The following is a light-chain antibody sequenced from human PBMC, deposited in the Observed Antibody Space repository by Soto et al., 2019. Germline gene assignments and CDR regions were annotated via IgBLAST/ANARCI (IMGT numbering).Light chain of an antibody. Sequence: PGERATLSCRASQRVSSYLAWYQQKPGQAPRLLIYDASNRATGIPARFSGSGSGTDFTLTISSLEPEDFAVYYCQQRSNWPPDTFGGGTKVEIK. J-gene: IGKJ4*01. V-gene: IGKV3-11*01. CDR3: QQRSNWPPDT. CDR2: DAS. CDR1: QRVSSY.